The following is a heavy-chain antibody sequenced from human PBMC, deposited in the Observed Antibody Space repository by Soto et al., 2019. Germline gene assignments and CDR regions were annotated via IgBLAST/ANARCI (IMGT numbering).Heavy chain of an antibody. V-gene: IGHV1-8*01. CDR2: MNPNSGNT. Sequence: ASVKGSCKASGYTFTSYDINWVRQATGQGLEWMGWMNPNSGNTGYAQKFQGRVTMTRNTSISTAYMELSSLRSEDTAVYYCARRGTNYYYYYYMDVWGKGTTVTVSS. CDR1: GYTFTSYD. D-gene: IGHD3-16*01. CDR3: ARRGTNYYYYYYMDV. J-gene: IGHJ6*03.